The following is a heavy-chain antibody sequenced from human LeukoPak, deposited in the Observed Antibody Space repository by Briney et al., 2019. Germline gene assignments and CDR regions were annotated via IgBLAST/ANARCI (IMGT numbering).Heavy chain of an antibody. J-gene: IGHJ3*02. V-gene: IGHV4-34*01. CDR3: ARGPYSYDSSGAFDI. D-gene: IGHD3-22*01. Sequence: SETLSLTCAVYGGSFSGYYWSWIRQPPGKGLEWIGEINHSGSTNYNPSLKSRVTISVDTSRNQFSLKLSSVTAADTAVYFCARGPYSYDSSGAFDIWGQGTMVTVSS. CDR1: GGSFSGYY. CDR2: INHSGST.